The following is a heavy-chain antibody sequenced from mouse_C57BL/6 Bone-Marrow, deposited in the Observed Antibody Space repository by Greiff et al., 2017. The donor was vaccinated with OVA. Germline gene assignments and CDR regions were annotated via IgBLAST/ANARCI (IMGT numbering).Heavy chain of an antibody. D-gene: IGHD1-1*01. V-gene: IGHV5-9-1*02. CDR3: TRDNYGSEGDY. CDR1: GFTFSSYA. CDR2: ISSGGDYI. J-gene: IGHJ2*01. Sequence: EVQVVESGEGLVKPGGSLKLSCAASGFTFSSYAMSWVRQTPEKRLEWVAYISSGGDYIYYADTVKGRFTISRDNARNTLYLQMSSLKSEDTAMYYCTRDNYGSEGDYWGQGTTLTVSS.